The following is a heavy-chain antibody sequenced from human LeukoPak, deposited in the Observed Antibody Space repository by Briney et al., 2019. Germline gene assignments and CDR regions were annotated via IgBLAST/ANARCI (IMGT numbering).Heavy chain of an antibody. CDR1: GFHFHSYN. J-gene: IGHJ3*02. V-gene: IGHV3-21*01. Sequence: GSLRLFRAASGFHFHSYNLKRVRQGSGEGLEWVFSISSSSTYIYYADSVKGRFTISRDDAKNSLYLQMNSLRAEDTAVYYCARDHEQVVQLDAFDIWGQGTMVTVSS. CDR2: ISSSSTYI. D-gene: IGHD1-1*01. CDR3: ARDHEQVVQLDAFDI.